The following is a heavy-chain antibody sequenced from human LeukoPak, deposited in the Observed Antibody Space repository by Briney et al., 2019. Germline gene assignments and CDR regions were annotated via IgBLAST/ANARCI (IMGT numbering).Heavy chain of an antibody. CDR3: AKRGIVIRGILVIGYHQEAYHYDY. Sequence: GGSLRLSCVVSGISLSDYAMTWVRQAPGKGLEWVSYISERGGTTTYADSVKGRFTISRDISLNTLYLQMTSLRAEDTAVYFCAKRGIVIRGILVIGYHQEAYHYDYWGQGVLVTVSS. CDR1: GISLSDYA. J-gene: IGHJ4*02. D-gene: IGHD3-10*01. CDR2: ISERGGTT. V-gene: IGHV3-23*01.